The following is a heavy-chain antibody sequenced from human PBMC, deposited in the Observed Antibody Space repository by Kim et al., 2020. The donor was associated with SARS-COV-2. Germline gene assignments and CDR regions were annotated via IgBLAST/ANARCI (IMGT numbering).Heavy chain of an antibody. CDR3: ARLEIAAAGQFDP. V-gene: IGHV5-10-1*01. D-gene: IGHD6-13*01. Sequence: YTPSCQGHVTISADESLSTAYLQWSRLKASDTAMYYCARLEIAAAGQFDPWGQGTLVTVSS. J-gene: IGHJ5*02.